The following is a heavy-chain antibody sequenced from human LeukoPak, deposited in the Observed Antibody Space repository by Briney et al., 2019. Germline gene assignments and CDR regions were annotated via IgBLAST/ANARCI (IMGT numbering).Heavy chain of an antibody. CDR3: AGDLYGSGSYYIGHWYFDL. CDR2: IYYSGST. CDR1: GGSISSYY. Sequence: SETLSLTCTVSGGSISSYYWSWIRQPPGKGLEWIGYIYYSGSTNYNPSLKSRVNISVDTSKNQFSLKLSSVTAADTAVYYCAGDLYGSGSYYIGHWYFDLWGRGTLVTVSS. V-gene: IGHV4-59*01. J-gene: IGHJ2*01. D-gene: IGHD3-10*01.